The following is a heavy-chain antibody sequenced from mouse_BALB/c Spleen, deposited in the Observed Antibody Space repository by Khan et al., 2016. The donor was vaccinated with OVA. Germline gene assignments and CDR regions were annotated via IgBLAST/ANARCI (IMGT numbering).Heavy chain of an antibody. V-gene: IGHV5-6*01. D-gene: IGHD4-1*01. CDR1: GFTFSNYG. CDR2: INSDGTYT. J-gene: IGHJ3*01. Sequence: EVELVESGGDLVKPGGSLKLSCAASGFTFSNYGMSWVRQIPDKRLEWVATINSDGTYTYYPDSVKGRFTISRNNAKNTLYLEMSSLKSEDTAMDYCASHLTGSCAYWGQGTLVTVAA. CDR3: ASHLTGSCAY.